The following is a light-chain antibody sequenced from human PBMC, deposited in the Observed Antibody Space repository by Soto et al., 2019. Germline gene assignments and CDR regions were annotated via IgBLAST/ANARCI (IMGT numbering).Light chain of an antibody. CDR1: SSDVGVYNF. J-gene: IGLJ3*02. Sequence: QSALTQPPSASGSPGQSVAISCTGTSSDVGVYNFVSWYQQHPGKAPKLLIYEVYKRPSGVPDRFSASKSGNTASLTVSGLQAEDDADYYCSSFTRSSTWLFGGGTKVTVL. CDR2: EVY. CDR3: SSFTRSSTWL. V-gene: IGLV2-8*01.